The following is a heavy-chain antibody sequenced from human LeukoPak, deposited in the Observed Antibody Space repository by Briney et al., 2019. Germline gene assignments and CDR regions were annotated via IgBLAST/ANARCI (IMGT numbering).Heavy chain of an antibody. CDR2: ISRNGGST. CDR3: AGGVDTAMVNYYYGMDV. CDR1: GYTFSSHA. D-gene: IGHD5-18*01. Sequence: PGGSLRLPCAASGYTFSSHAMSWVRQAPGKGLEWVSAISRNGGSTYYAISVEGRFTISRDNSKNTLYLQMGSLRAEDMAVYYCAGGVDTAMVNYYYGMDVWGQGTTVTVSS. J-gene: IGHJ6*02. V-gene: IGHV3-64*01.